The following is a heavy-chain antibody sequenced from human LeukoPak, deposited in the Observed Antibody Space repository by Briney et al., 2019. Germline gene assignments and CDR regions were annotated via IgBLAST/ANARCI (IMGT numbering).Heavy chain of an antibody. Sequence: GGSLRLSCAASGLIFNNAWMNWVRQAPGKGLEWVGRIKSKIDGGTTEYAAPVKGRFTISRDDSETTLYLQMNSLKSEDTAVYYCTTAPGSIAVGGTPFDYWGQGTLVTVSS. D-gene: IGHD6-13*01. CDR3: TTAPGSIAVGGTPFDY. CDR1: GLIFNNAW. V-gene: IGHV3-15*07. J-gene: IGHJ4*02. CDR2: IKSKIDGGTT.